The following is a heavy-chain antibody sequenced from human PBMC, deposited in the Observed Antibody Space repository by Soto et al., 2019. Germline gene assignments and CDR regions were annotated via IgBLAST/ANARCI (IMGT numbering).Heavy chain of an antibody. CDR1: GYTFTDYG. Sequence: QVQLVQSGVEVKKPGASVKVSWKASGYTFTDYGVSWVRQAPGQGLEWCGWINTYNGKTNYAQKVQGRVTMTTDTSAATAYMALRTLQSDGTAVYYCARDQYAVREDFWGLGNLVTVSS. V-gene: IGHV1-18*01. J-gene: IGHJ4*02. CDR2: INTYNGKT. CDR3: ARDQYAVREDF.